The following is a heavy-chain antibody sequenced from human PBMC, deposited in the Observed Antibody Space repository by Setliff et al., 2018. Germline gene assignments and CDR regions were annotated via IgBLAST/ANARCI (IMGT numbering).Heavy chain of an antibody. CDR2: INHSGST. CDR3: TRGPDGYTYQGAFDI. Sequence: SLTCAVYGGSFSGYYWSWIRQPPGKGLEWIGEINHSGSTNYNPSLKSRVTISVDTSKNQFSLKLSSVTAADTAVYYCTRGPDGYTYQGAFDIWGQGTVVTVSS. CDR1: GGSFSGYY. J-gene: IGHJ3*02. D-gene: IGHD5-12*01. V-gene: IGHV4-34*01.